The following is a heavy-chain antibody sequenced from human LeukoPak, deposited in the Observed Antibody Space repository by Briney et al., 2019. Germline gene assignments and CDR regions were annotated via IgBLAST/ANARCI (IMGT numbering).Heavy chain of an antibody. CDR3: ATLAAGSLDY. D-gene: IGHD3-10*01. CDR2: IRSDGSNR. J-gene: IGHJ4*02. Sequence: QPGGSLKLSCAGSGVTIRSYGVHWVRQAPGKGLEWLAYIRSDGSNRYYADSVKGRFTISRDNSKNTLYLQMNSLRAEDTAVYYCATLAAGSLDYWGQGTLVTVAS. CDR1: GVTIRSYG. V-gene: IGHV3-30*02.